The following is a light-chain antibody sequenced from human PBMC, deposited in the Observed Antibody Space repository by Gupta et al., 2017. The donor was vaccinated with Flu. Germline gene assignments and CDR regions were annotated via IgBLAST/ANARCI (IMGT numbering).Light chain of an antibody. J-gene: IGLJ3*02. CDR3: ASYVGSNLL. V-gene: IGLV2-8*01. CDR2: EVR. Sequence: QSDLTQPPSASGSPGQSVTISCTGTSTHIGNYNHVSWYQHHPDKAPRLLIFEVRERPAGVPYRFAGSKSGNTASLTVSGLQVDDEGIYYCASYVGSNLLFGGGTKLTVL. CDR1: STHIGNYNH.